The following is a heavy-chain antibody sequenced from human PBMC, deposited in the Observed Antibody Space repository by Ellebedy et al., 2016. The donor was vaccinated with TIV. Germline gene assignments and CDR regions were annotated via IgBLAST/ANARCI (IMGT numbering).Heavy chain of an antibody. Sequence: GESLKISXAASGFTFNSYAMSWVRQAPGKGLEWVSAISGSGGSTYYADSVKGRFTISRDNSKNTLYLQMNSLRAEDTAVYYCAKAGYYDYVWGSYRSDALGLDYWGQGTLVTVSS. CDR3: AKAGYYDYVWGSYRSDALGLDY. CDR1: GFTFNSYA. CDR2: ISGSGGST. D-gene: IGHD3-16*02. V-gene: IGHV3-23*01. J-gene: IGHJ4*02.